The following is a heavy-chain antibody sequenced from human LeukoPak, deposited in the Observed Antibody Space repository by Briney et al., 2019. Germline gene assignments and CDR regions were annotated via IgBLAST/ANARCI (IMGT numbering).Heavy chain of an antibody. D-gene: IGHD3-16*01. V-gene: IGHV3-30*02. J-gene: IGHJ5*01. CDR2: ILNDGTWE. Sequence: PGGSLSLSCSASGFTYSDYGMHWVRPAPGRGLEWVAFILNDGTWEYYPDSVKGRLTISRDNSRNTLYLQMNSLRLEDTAIYYCVKGGSISHNWFDSWGQGTLVTVSS. CDR1: GFTYSDYG. CDR3: VKGGSISHNWFDS.